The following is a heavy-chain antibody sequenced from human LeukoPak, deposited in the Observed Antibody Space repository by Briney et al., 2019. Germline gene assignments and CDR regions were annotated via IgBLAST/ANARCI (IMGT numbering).Heavy chain of an antibody. Sequence: GSLRLSCAASGFTFSSYAMHWVRQAPGKGLEWVAVISYDGSNKYYADSVKGRFTISRDNSKNTLYLQMNSLRAEDTAVYYCARDLMAYFDYWGQGTLVTVSS. CDR1: GFTFSSYA. CDR3: ARDLMAYFDY. D-gene: IGHD5-24*01. J-gene: IGHJ4*02. CDR2: ISYDGSNK. V-gene: IGHV3-30*04.